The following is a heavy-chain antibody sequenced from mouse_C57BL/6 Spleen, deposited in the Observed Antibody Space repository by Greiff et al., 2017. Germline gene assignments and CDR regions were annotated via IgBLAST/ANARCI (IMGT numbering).Heavy chain of an antibody. Sequence: VQLQQSGAELVKPGASVKLSCKASGYTFTSYWMHWVKQRPGQGLEWIGMIHPNSGSTNYNEKFKSKATLTVDKSSSTAYMQLSSLTSEDSAVYYWARKDYGGFDYWGQGTTLTVSS. CDR3: ARKDYGGFDY. CDR1: GYTFTSYW. J-gene: IGHJ2*01. D-gene: IGHD1-1*01. CDR2: IHPNSGST. V-gene: IGHV1-64*01.